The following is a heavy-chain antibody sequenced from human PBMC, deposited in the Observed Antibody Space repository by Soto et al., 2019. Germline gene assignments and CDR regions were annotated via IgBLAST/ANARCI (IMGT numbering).Heavy chain of an antibody. D-gene: IGHD5-18*01. CDR2: ISSSSSYI. Sequence: EVQLVESGGGLVKPGGSLRLSCAASGFTFSSYNMNWVRQAPGKGLEWVASISSSSSYIYYADSVKGRFTISRDNAKNSLYLQMNSLRAEDTAVYYCASFLSLYSYGPTKYYYGMDVWGQGTTVTVSS. CDR3: ASFLSLYSYGPTKYYYGMDV. J-gene: IGHJ6*02. V-gene: IGHV3-21*01. CDR1: GFTFSSYN.